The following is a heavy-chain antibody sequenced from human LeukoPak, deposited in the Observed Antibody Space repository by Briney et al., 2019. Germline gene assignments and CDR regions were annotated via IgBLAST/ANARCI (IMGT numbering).Heavy chain of an antibody. CDR2: IYYSGST. CDR1: AGSTSSYN. Sequence: SETLSLTCTVPAGSTSSYNGSWIRKPPGKGLGWFGYIYYSGSTNYNRSLKSRVTFSVDTSKNQFSLKLSSVTAAYTGVYYCASHQRGYSYGYRLGQGTLVTVSS. J-gene: IGHJ5*02. CDR3: ASHQRGYSYGYR. V-gene: IGHV4-59*01. D-gene: IGHD5-18*01.